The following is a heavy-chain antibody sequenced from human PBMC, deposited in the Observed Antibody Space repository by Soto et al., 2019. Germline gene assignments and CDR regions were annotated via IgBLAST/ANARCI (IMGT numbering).Heavy chain of an antibody. CDR2: ISGSDDKT. V-gene: IGHV3-23*04. D-gene: IGHD3-3*01. CDR1: GFTFTNHN. J-gene: IGHJ4*02. CDR3: VRWSYLDY. Sequence: EVQLVESGGGLVKPGGSLRLSCAASGFTFTNHNMNWVRQAPGKGLEWVSTISGSDDKTFYADSVKGRFSISRDTSKNMLYLQMNNLRGDDTAVYYCVRWSYLDYWGQGTRVTVSS.